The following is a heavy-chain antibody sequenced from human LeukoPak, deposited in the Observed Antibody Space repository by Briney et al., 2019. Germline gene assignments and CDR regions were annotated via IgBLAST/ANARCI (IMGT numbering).Heavy chain of an antibody. D-gene: IGHD1-26*01. Sequence: PSETLSLTCAVYGGSFSGYYWSWIRQPPGKGLEWIGEINHSGSTNYNPSLKSRVTISVDTSKNQFSLKLSSVTAADTAVYYCARGPLVWEPRLPYYFDYWGQGTLVTVSS. CDR3: ARGPLVWEPRLPYYFDY. CDR1: GGSFSGYY. CDR2: INHSGST. V-gene: IGHV4-34*01. J-gene: IGHJ4*02.